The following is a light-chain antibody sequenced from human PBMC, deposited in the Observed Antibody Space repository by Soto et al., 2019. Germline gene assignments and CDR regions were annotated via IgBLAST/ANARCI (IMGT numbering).Light chain of an antibody. CDR3: QQYSAYPYT. J-gene: IGKJ2*01. V-gene: IGKV1-5*01. CDR1: QSIGSW. CDR2: DGS. Sequence: DIQMTQFPSTLSASVGERVTITCRASQSIGSWLAWYQQKPGKAPTLLIYDGSSLQSGVPSGFSGSGSGTEFTLTINSLQPDDFATYYCQQYSAYPYTFGQGTKVETK.